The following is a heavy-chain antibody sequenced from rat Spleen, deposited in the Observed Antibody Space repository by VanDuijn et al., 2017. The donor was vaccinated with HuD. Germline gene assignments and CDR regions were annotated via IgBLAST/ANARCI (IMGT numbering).Heavy chain of an antibody. CDR2: ISYDGTAT. V-gene: IGHV5-29*01. CDR3: SRGGATRFDY. D-gene: IGHD1-11*01. CDR1: GFSFNNYY. Sequence: EVQLVESGGGLVQPGRSLKLSCAASGFSFNNYYMAWVRQAPTKGLEWVATISYDGTATYYRDSVKGRFTVSRDNEQNILYLQMDSLRSEDTATYYCSRGGATRFDYWGQGVMVTVSS. J-gene: IGHJ2*01.